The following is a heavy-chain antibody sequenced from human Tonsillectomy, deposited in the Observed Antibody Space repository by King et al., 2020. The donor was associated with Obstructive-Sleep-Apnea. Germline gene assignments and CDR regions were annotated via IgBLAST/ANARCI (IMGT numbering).Heavy chain of an antibody. V-gene: IGHV4-59*08. CDR3: ARHRGVEDYGDYGDYFDY. D-gene: IGHD4-17*01. CDR2: MYYSGNT. Sequence: QLQESGPGLVKPSETLSLTCTFSGGSISNYYWSWIRQPPGEGLEWIGYMYYSGNTNFNPSLKSRVPISADTSKIQSALRLSSVTAADTAVYYCARHRGVEDYGDYGDYFDYWGQGTLVTVSS. CDR1: GGSISNYY. J-gene: IGHJ4*02.